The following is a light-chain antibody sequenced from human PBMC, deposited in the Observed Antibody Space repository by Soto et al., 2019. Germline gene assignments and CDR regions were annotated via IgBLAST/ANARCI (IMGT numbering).Light chain of an antibody. Sequence: QSVLTQPASVSGSPGQSITISCTGTSSDVGNYNYVSWYQQHPAKAPKLMIFEVSNRPSGISSRFSGSKSGNTASLTISGLQAEDEADYYCSSYTSSRNDVFGTGTKLTVL. CDR1: SSDVGNYNY. CDR3: SSYTSSRNDV. J-gene: IGLJ1*01. CDR2: EVS. V-gene: IGLV2-14*01.